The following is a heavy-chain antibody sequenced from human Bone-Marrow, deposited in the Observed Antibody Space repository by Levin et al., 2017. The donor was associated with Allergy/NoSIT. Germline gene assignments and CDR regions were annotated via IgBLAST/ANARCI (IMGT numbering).Heavy chain of an antibody. CDR3: ARARPDYGDYSGAAEDFQH. V-gene: IGHV1-18*01. CDR2: ISAYTGNT. CDR1: CYIFSCFC. J-gene: IGHJ1*01. Sequence: ASVKVSCKASCYIFSCFCFIWVRQAPGHGLEWLVWISAYTGNTNYAQQLQGRVTMPSSPSTSTAYMELRSLRSDDTAVYYCARARPDYGDYSGAAEDFQHWGQGTLVTVSS. D-gene: IGHD4-17*01.